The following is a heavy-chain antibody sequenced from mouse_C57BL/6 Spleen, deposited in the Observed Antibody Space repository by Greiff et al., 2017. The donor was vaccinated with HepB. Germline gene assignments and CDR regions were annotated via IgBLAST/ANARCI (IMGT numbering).Heavy chain of an antibody. J-gene: IGHJ1*03. CDR1: GYTFTDYY. CDR3: ARRNYYTWYFDV. CDR2: INPYNGGT. Sequence: EVQLQQSGPVLVKPGASVKMSCKASGYTFTDYYMNWVKQSHGKSLEWIGVINPYNGGTSYNQKFKGKATLTVDKSSSTAYMELNSLTSEDSAVYYCARRNYYTWYFDVWGTGTTVTVSS. D-gene: IGHD1-1*01. V-gene: IGHV1-19*01.